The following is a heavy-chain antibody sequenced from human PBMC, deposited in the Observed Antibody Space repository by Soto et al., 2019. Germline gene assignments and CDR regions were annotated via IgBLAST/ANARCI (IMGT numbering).Heavy chain of an antibody. D-gene: IGHD3-3*01. CDR3: AKGEWLFPGDYYYGMDV. V-gene: IGHV3-9*01. CDR2: ISWNSGSI. J-gene: IGHJ6*02. CDR1: GFTFDDYA. Sequence: HPGGSLRLSCAASGFTFDDYAMHWVRQAPGKGLEWVSGISWNSGSIGYADSVKGRFTISRDNAKNSLYLQMNSLRAEDTALYYCAKGEWLFPGDYYYGMDVWGQGTTVTVSS.